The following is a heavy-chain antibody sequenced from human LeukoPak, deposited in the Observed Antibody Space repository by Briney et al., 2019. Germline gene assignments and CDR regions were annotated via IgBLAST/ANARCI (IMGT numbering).Heavy chain of an antibody. CDR3: AKYSGYDYYFDY. CDR2: ISWNSGDI. V-gene: IGHV3-9*01. CDR1: GFSFDDYA. D-gene: IGHD5-12*01. J-gene: IGHJ4*02. Sequence: GGSLRLSCAASGFSFDDYAMHWVRQAPGKGLEWVSGISWNSGDIDYADSVKGRFTISRDNAKSSLYLQMNSLRAEDTALYYCAKYSGYDYYFDYWGQGTLVTVSS.